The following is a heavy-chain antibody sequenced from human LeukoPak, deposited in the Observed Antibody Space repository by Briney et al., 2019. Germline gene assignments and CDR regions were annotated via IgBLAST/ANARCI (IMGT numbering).Heavy chain of an antibody. CDR3: ARESNYHGSGTGWFDP. Sequence: PSETLSLTCNVSGGSIRGYYWSWIRQPPGKGLEWIGYIYSSGSTNYNPSLKSRVTMSVDTSKNQLSLKLSSVTAADTALYYCARESNYHGSGTGWFDPWGQGTLVTVSS. J-gene: IGHJ5*02. CDR1: GGSIRGYY. D-gene: IGHD3-10*01. V-gene: IGHV4-59*12. CDR2: IYSSGST.